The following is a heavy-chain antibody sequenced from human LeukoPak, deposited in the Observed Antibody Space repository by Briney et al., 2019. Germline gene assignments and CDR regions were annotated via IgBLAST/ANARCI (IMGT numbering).Heavy chain of an antibody. Sequence: SVKVSCKASGGTFRSYAFTWVRQAPGQGLEWKGGIIPVLGIANYAQKFQGRVTITADESTSTAYMELSSLISEDTAVYYCAAPQSRISSYYYVMDVWGQGTTVTVSS. CDR2: IIPVLGIA. CDR1: GGTFRSYA. D-gene: IGHD2-15*01. CDR3: AAPQSRISSYYYVMDV. V-gene: IGHV1-69*10. J-gene: IGHJ6*02.